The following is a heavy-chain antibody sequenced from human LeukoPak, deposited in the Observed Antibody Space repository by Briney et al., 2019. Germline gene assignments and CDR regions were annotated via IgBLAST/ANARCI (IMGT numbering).Heavy chain of an antibody. V-gene: IGHV3-53*01. Sequence: GGSLRLSCAASGFTVANDRMSWVRQAPGKGLEWVSTVYGGGNTAYADSVKGRFAISRDTSKNTLLLQMNSLRAEDTALYFCVRERFGAIVENWGQGALVIVSS. CDR2: VYGGGNT. CDR1: GFTVANDR. D-gene: IGHD5-24*01. CDR3: VRERFGAIVEN. J-gene: IGHJ4*02.